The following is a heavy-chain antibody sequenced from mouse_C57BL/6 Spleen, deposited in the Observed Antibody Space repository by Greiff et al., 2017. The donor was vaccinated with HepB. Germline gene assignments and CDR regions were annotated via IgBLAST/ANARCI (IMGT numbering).Heavy chain of an antibody. Sequence: VQLQQPGAELVKPGASVNLSCKASGYTFTSYWMHWVKQRPGRGLEWIGMIDPNSGGTKYNEKFKSKATLTVDKPSSTAYMQLSSLTSEDSAVYYCARDGDYSNFAYWGQGTLVTVSA. CDR3: ARDGDYSNFAY. J-gene: IGHJ3*01. D-gene: IGHD2-5*01. CDR1: GYTFTSYW. CDR2: IDPNSGGT. V-gene: IGHV1-72*01.